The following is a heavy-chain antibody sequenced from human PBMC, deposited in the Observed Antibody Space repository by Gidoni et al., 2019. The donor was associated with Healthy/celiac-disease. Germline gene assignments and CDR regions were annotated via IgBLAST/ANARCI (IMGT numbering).Heavy chain of an antibody. J-gene: IGHJ4*02. D-gene: IGHD6-6*01. CDR3: AGGYSSSSFDY. Sequence: EVQLVESGGGLVQPGGSLRLSCAATGFTFTRYWMSWVRQAPGKGLEWVANIKQDGSEKYYVDSVKGRFTISRDNAKNSLYLQMNSLRAEDTAVYYCAGGYSSSSFDYWGQGTLVTVSS. CDR1: GFTFTRYW. V-gene: IGHV3-7*03. CDR2: IKQDGSEK.